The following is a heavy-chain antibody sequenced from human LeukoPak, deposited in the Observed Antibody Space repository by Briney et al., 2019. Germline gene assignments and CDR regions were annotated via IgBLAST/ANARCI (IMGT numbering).Heavy chain of an antibody. V-gene: IGHV4-39*07. Sequence: SETLSLTCTVSGGSISSSSYYWGWIRQPPGKGLEWIGSIYYSGSTYYNPSLKSRVTISVDTSKNQFSLKLSSVTAADAAVYYCASGYSYGYFDYWGQGTLVTVSS. CDR2: IYYSGST. D-gene: IGHD5-18*01. J-gene: IGHJ4*02. CDR3: ASGYSYGYFDY. CDR1: GGSISSSSYY.